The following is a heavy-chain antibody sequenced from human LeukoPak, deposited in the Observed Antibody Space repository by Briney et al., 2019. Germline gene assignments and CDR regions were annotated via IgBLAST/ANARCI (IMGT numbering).Heavy chain of an antibody. CDR3: TTDSTAMVLDYYYYMDV. D-gene: IGHD5-18*01. CDR2: IKSKTDGGTT. CDR1: GFTFSNAW. Sequence: TGGSLRLSCAASGFTFSNAWMSRVRQAPGKGLEWVGRIKSKTDGGTTDYAAPVKGRFTISRDDSKNTLYLQMNSLKTEDTAVYYCTTDSTAMVLDYYYYMDVWGKGTTVTVSS. J-gene: IGHJ6*03. V-gene: IGHV3-15*01.